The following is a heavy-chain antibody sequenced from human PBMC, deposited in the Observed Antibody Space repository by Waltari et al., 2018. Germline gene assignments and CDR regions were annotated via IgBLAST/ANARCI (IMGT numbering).Heavy chain of an antibody. CDR2: IWYDGSNK. D-gene: IGHD4-17*01. CDR1: GFTFTSYG. CDR3: ARELTTGAFDI. V-gene: IGHV3-33*01. Sequence: QVQLVESGGGVVQPGRSLRLSCAASGFTFTSYGIHWVRQAPGKGLEWVAVIWYDGSNKYYADSVKGRFTISRDNSKNTLYLQMNSLRAEDTAVYYCARELTTGAFDIWGQGTMVTVSS. J-gene: IGHJ3*02.